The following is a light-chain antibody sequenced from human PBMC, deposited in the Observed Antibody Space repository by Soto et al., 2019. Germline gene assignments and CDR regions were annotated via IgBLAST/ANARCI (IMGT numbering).Light chain of an antibody. CDR2: YDS. CDR1: NIGNKR. V-gene: IGLV3-21*04. CDR3: QVWDIMTDNYV. Sequence: SYELTQPPSVSVAPEKTATITCGGNNIGNKRVHWYRQKPGQAPVLVISYDSDRPSGIPERFSGSNSGNTATLTISRVEDGDEADHYCQVWDIMTDNYVFGPGTKVTVL. J-gene: IGLJ1*01.